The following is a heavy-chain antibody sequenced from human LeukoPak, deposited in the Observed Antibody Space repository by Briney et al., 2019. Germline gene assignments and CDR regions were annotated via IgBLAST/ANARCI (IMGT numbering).Heavy chain of an antibody. D-gene: IGHD1-26*01. Sequence: GGSLRLSCAASGFTFSTYAMHWVRQAPGKGLEYVSGISGNGGNTYYTNSVKGSFTISRDNSKNTLYLQMGSLRAEDMAVYYCARASYSGSNRWFDPWGQGTLVTVSS. V-gene: IGHV3-64*01. J-gene: IGHJ5*02. CDR3: ARASYSGSNRWFDP. CDR1: GFTFSTYA. CDR2: ISGNGGNT.